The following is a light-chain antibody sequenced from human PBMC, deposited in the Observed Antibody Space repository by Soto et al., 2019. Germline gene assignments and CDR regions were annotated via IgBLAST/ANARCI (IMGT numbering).Light chain of an antibody. CDR3: QQRSNWPLFA. CDR1: QSVSSF. V-gene: IGKV3-11*01. Sequence: EIVLTQSPATLSLSPGERATLSCRASQSVSSFLAWYQQKPGQAPRLLIYDASNRATGIPARFGGSGSGTHFTLTISSLEPEDFAVYYCQQRSNWPLFAFGPGTKVDIK. CDR2: DAS. J-gene: IGKJ3*01.